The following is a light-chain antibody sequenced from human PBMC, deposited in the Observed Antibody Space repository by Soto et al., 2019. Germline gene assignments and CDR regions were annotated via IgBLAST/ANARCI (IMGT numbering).Light chain of an antibody. Sequence: LYRSRSKNRSNSSLAWYQQKPGQAPRLLIDGVSNRATGTPDRFSGSGSGTEFTLTIRRLEPEDFAVYFCQHCGYPQWTFGAGTKVDIK. CDR2: GVS. CDR3: QHCGYPQWT. J-gene: IGKJ1*01. CDR1: KNRSNSS. V-gene: IGKV3-20*01.